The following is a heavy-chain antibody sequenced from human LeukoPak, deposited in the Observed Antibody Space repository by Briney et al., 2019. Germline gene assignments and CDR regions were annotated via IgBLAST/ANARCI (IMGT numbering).Heavy chain of an antibody. J-gene: IGHJ5*02. Sequence: ASETLSLTCTVSGGSISSGGYYWSWVRQHPGKGLEWIGYIYYSGTTYYNPSLKSRVAISADTSKNQLSLKLSSVTAADTAVYYCARGNVRDDYVWGSYRYQYWFDPWGQGTLVTVSS. CDR3: ARGNVRDDYVWGSYRYQYWFDP. V-gene: IGHV4-31*03. CDR1: GGSISSGGYY. D-gene: IGHD3-16*02. CDR2: IYYSGTT.